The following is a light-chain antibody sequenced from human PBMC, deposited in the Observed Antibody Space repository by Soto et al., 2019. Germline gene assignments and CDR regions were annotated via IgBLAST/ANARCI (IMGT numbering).Light chain of an antibody. J-gene: IGLJ1*01. CDR3: CSYVGSNNFV. CDR2: EVS. V-gene: IGLV2-8*01. Sequence: QSVLTQPPSASGSPGQSVTISCTGTSSDIGGYNYVSWYQQHPGKAPKVMIYEVSKRPSGVPDRFSGSKSGNTASLTVSGLQAEDEADYYCCSYVGSNNFVFGTGTKLTVL. CDR1: SSDIGGYNY.